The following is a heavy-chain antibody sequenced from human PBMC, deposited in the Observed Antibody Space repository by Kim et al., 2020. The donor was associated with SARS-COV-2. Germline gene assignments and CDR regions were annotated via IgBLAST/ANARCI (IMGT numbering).Heavy chain of an antibody. J-gene: IGHJ6*02. CDR1: GGSFSGYY. CDR3: ASRITMIAYYYYGMDV. V-gene: IGHV4-34*01. Sequence: SETLSLTCAVYGGSFSGYYWSWIRQPPGKGLEWIGEINHSGSTNYNPSLKSRVTISVDTSKNQFSLKLSSVTAADTAVYYCASRITMIAYYYYGMDVWGQGTTVTVSS. D-gene: IGHD3-22*01. CDR2: INHSGST.